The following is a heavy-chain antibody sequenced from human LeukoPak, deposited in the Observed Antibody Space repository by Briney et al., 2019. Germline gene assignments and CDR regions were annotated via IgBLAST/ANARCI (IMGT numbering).Heavy chain of an antibody. J-gene: IGHJ4*02. CDR3: ARDEVGATTEFDY. D-gene: IGHD1-26*01. Sequence: GGSLRLSCAASGFTFSSYAMHWVRQAPGKGLEWVAVISYDGSNKYYADSVKGRFTISRDNSKNTLYLQMNSLRAEDTAVYYCARDEVGATTEFDYWGQGTLVTVSS. CDR2: ISYDGSNK. V-gene: IGHV3-30*04. CDR1: GFTFSSYA.